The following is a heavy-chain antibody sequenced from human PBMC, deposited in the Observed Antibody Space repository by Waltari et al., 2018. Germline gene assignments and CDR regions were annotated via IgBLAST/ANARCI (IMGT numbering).Heavy chain of an antibody. CDR2: IIPIFGTA. J-gene: IGHJ6*02. D-gene: IGHD2-15*01. Sequence: QVQLVQSGAEVKKPGSSVKVSCKASGGTFSSYAISWVRQAPGQGLEWMGGIIPIFGTANYAQKFKGIVTITADESTSTADRERSSLGSEDTAVYYCASRRYCSGGSCYSGYYYYYYGMDVWGQGTTVTVSS. V-gene: IGHV1-69*01. CDR3: ASRRYCSGGSCYSGYYYYYYGMDV. CDR1: GGTFSSYA.